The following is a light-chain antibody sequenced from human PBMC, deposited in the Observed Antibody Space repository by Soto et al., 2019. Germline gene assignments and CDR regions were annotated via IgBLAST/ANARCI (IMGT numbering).Light chain of an antibody. CDR3: QKYTSVLT. CDR2: AAS. Sequence: DIRMTQSPSSLSASVGDRVTITCRASQGISNNLVWYQQKPGKVPKLLIYAASTLQSGVPSRFSGSGSGTDFTLTISSLQPEDVATYYCQKYTSVLTFGGGTKVEIK. J-gene: IGKJ4*01. CDR1: QGISNN. V-gene: IGKV1-27*01.